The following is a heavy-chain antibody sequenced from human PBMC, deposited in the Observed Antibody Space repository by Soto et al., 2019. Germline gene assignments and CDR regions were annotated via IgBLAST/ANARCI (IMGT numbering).Heavy chain of an antibody. D-gene: IGHD2-2*01. Sequence: GGSLRLSCAASGFTFSTYGMHWVRQAPGKGLEWVAVISYDGSNKYYADSVKGRFTISRDNSKNTLYLQMNSLRAEDTAVYYCAKVHCNSTSCYPSYYYYYGMDVWGQGTTVTVS. CDR2: ISYDGSNK. CDR1: GFTFSTYG. J-gene: IGHJ6*02. CDR3: AKVHCNSTSCYPSYYYYYGMDV. V-gene: IGHV3-30*18.